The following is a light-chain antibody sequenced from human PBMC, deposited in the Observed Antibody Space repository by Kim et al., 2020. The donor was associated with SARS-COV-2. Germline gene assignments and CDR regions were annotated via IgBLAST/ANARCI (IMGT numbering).Light chain of an antibody. CDR2: YDS. V-gene: IGLV3-21*04. J-gene: IGLJ2*01. CDR1: NIGSKS. CDR3: QVWDSSSDHVV. Sequence: APGKTATSTCGGNNIGSKSVHWYQQKPGQAPVLVIYYDSDRPSGIPERFSGSNSGNTATLTISRVEAGDEADYYCQVWDSSSDHVVFGGGTQLTVL.